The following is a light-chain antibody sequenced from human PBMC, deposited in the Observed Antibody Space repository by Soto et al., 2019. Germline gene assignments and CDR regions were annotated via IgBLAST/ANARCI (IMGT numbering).Light chain of an antibody. Sequence: HSALTQPRSVSGSPGQSVTISCTRTSSDGGGYNYVSWYQQHPGKAPKLMIYHVSKRPSGVPDRFSGSKSGNTASLTISGLQAEDEADYYCCSYAGSYTFKVFGGETKVTVL. V-gene: IGLV2-11*01. J-gene: IGLJ2*01. CDR1: SSDGGGYNY. CDR2: HVS. CDR3: CSYAGSYTFKV.